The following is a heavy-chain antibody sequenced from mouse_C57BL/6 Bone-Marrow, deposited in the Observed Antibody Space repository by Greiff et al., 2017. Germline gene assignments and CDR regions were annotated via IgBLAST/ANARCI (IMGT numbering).Heavy chain of an antibody. V-gene: IGHV2-5*01. CDR2: IWSGGST. D-gene: IGHD1-1*01. J-gene: IGHJ4*01. CDR1: GFSLTSYG. CDR3: AKQLPHYYAMDC. Sequence: QVQLQQSGPGLVQPSQCLSITCTVSGFSLTSYGVHWVRQSPGKGLEWLGVIWSGGSTDYYAAFMSRLSTTKDNSTVQVFFKMNSLQADDTAICYCAKQLPHYYAMDCWGQGTSVTVSS.